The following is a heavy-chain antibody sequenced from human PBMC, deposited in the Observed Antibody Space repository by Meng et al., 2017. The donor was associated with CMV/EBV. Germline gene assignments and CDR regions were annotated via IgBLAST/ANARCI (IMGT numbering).Heavy chain of an antibody. CDR3: ARELVSSWYYYYYGMDV. J-gene: IGHJ6*02. V-gene: IGHV1-18*01. CDR1: GYTFTSYG. Sequence: ASVKVSCKASGYTFTSYGISWVRQAPGQGLEWMGWISAYNGNTNYAQKLQGRVTMTTDTSTSTAYTELRSLRSDDTAVYYCARELVSSWYYYYYGMDVWGQGTTVTVSS. CDR2: ISAYNGNT. D-gene: IGHD6-13*01.